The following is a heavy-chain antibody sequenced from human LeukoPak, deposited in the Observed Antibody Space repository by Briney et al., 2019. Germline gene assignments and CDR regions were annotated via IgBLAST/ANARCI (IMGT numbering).Heavy chain of an antibody. CDR2: ISWNSGSI. D-gene: IGHD3-22*01. CDR1: GFTFSSYS. V-gene: IGHV3-9*03. J-gene: IGHJ4*02. Sequence: TGGSLRLSCAASGFTFSSYSMNWVRQAPGKGLEWVSGISWNSGSIGYADSVKGRFTISRDNAKNSLYLQMNSLRAEDMALYYCAKDKAASGYYGYFDYWGQGTLVTVSS. CDR3: AKDKAASGYYGYFDY.